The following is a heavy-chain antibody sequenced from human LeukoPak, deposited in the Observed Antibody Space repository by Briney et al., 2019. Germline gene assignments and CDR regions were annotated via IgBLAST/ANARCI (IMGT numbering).Heavy chain of an antibody. CDR3: ATDTGSGSYVLGFRVAFDI. D-gene: IGHD1-26*01. J-gene: IGHJ3*02. V-gene: IGHV1-24*01. Sequence: ASVTVSCKVSGYTLTELSMHWVRQAPGKGLEWMGGFDPEDGETIYAQKFQGRVTMTEDTSTDTAYMGLSSLRSEDTAVYYCATDTGSGSYVLGFRVAFDIWGQGTMVTVSS. CDR1: GYTLTELS. CDR2: FDPEDGET.